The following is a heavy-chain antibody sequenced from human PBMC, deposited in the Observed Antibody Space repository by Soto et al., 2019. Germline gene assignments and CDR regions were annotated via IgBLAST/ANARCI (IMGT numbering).Heavy chain of an antibody. V-gene: IGHV4-31*03. D-gene: IGHD2-21*02. CDR1: GGSISSGGYY. CDR3: ARVCGGDCHYGMDV. J-gene: IGHJ6*02. Sequence: TLSLTCTVSGGSISSGGYYWSWIRQHPGKGLEWIGYIYYSGSTYYNPSLKSRVTISVDTSKNQFSLKLSSVTAADTAVYYCARVCGGDCHYGMDVWDQGTTVTVSS. CDR2: IYYSGST.